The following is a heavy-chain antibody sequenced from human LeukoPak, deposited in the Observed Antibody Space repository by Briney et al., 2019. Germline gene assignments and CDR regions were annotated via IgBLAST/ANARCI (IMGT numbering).Heavy chain of an antibody. D-gene: IGHD2-15*01. J-gene: IGHJ4*02. V-gene: IGHV3-23*01. CDR2: ISATNGNT. CDR1: GFTFSSYA. CDR3: AKGSSDSWYSALEY. Sequence: GGSLRLSCAASGFTFSSYAMTWVRQAPGKGLKWGSCISATNGNTYHADSVKGRFTISRDNSKSTLYLQMNSLRVEDTAVYYCAKGSSDSWYSALEYWGQGTLVTVSS.